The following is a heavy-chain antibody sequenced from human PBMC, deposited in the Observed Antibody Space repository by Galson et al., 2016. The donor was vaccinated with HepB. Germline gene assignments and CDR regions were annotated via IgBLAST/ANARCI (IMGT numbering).Heavy chain of an antibody. CDR3: IKTDRTGWNWLDP. CDR1: GYTFTTSG. J-gene: IGHJ5*02. V-gene: IGHV1-18*01. Sequence: SVKVSCKASGYTFTTSGISWVRQAPGQGLEWMGWISTYSGNTNYAQKFQGRVTITADKSTSTVYMELNSLISEDTAMYYCIKTDRTGWNWLDPWGQGTLVTVSS. D-gene: IGHD6-19*01. CDR2: ISTYSGNT.